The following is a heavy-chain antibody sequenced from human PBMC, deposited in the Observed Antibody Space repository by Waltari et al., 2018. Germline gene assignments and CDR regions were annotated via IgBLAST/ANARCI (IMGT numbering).Heavy chain of an antibody. V-gene: IGHV4-34*01. D-gene: IGHD2-21*01. CDR2: INHSGST. J-gene: IGHJ3*02. Sequence: QVQLQQWGAGLLKPSETLSLTCAVYGGSFSGYYWSWIRQPPGKGLEWIGEINHSGSTNYNPSRKIRVTISVDTSKNQFSLKLSSVTAADTAVYYCAIEGPDCGGDCPDAFDIWGQGTMVTVSS. CDR1: GGSFSGYY. CDR3: AIEGPDCGGDCPDAFDI.